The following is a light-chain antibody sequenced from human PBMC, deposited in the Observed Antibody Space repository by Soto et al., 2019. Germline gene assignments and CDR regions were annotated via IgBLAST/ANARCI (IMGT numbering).Light chain of an antibody. Sequence: QSVLTQPASVSGSPGQSITVSCTGTSSDVGGYNYVSWYQQHPGKAPRLMIYDVTNRPSGVSNRFSGSKSGNTASLTISGLQAEDEADYYCSSYRRGSTYVFGTGTKVPS. V-gene: IGLV2-14*01. CDR2: DVT. J-gene: IGLJ1*01. CDR1: SSDVGGYNY. CDR3: SSYRRGSTYV.